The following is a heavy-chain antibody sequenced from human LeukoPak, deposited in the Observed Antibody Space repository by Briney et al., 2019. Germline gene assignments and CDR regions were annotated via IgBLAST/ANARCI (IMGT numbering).Heavy chain of an antibody. CDR3: ARGSGYYLGNY. D-gene: IGHD3-22*01. CDR1: GFTVSSIH. J-gene: IGHJ4*02. CDR2: IYGGGST. V-gene: IGHV3-53*01. Sequence: PGGSLRLSCAASGFTVSSIHMSWVRQAPGKGLEWVSVIYGGGSTYYADSVKGRFTISRDNSKNTLYLQMNSLRAEDTAVYSCARGSGYYLGNYWGQGTLVTVSS.